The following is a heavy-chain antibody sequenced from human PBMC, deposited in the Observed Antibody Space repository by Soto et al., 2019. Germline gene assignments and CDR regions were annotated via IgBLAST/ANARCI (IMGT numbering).Heavy chain of an antibody. Sequence: QVQLVQSGAEVKKPGASVKVSCKASGGTFSSYTISWVRQATGQGLEWMGRIIPILGIANYAQQIQGRVTITADKATRTAYMELRSLRSEDMAMYYWASGWFTIFGVVIPSWFDPWCEGTLVIVAS. CDR1: GGTFSSYT. CDR3: ASGWFTIFGVVIPSWFDP. D-gene: IGHD3-3*01. J-gene: IGHJ5*02. V-gene: IGHV1-69*02. CDR2: IIPILGIA.